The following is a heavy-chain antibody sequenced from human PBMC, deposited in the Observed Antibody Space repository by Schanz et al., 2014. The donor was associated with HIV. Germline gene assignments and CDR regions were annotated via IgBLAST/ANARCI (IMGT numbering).Heavy chain of an antibody. CDR2: IWYDGTNK. V-gene: IGHV3-33*08. Sequence: VQLVESGGDLVQPGGSLRLSCAASGFTFSSYAMHWVRQAPGKGLEWVAVIWYDGTNKYYVDSVKGRFTISRDNSRNTLYLEMNSLRVDDTAVYYCARTSRIAVSGRDPRRDYYYGMDVWGAGTTVTVSP. CDR3: ARTSRIAVSGRDPRRDYYYGMDV. J-gene: IGHJ6*04. D-gene: IGHD6-19*01. CDR1: GFTFSSYA.